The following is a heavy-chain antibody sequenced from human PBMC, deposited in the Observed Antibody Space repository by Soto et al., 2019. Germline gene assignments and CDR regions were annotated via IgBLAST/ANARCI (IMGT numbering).Heavy chain of an antibody. D-gene: IGHD6-13*01. CDR2: LYFNGGT. J-gene: IGHJ5*02. CDR1: GGPFNSPDYY. CDR3: ASGISKYSSWYEPHTWFDA. V-gene: IGHV4-30-4*01. Sequence: QVQLQEAGPGLWKPSQPLSLTCNVSGGPFNSPDYYWTWIRQSPGKGLEWIGYLYFNGGTQYNPSLRTPISMSLDTSKKHFSLKMRSVTGADTAVYYCASGISKYSSWYEPHTWFDAWGQGALVTVAS.